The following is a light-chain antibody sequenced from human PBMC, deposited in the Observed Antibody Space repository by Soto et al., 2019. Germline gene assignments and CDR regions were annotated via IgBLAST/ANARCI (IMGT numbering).Light chain of an antibody. CDR1: RSVSASY. CDR3: QQYDTSAT. J-gene: IGKJ2*01. CDR2: GAS. Sequence: EIVLTQSPGTLSLSPGERATLCCRASRSVSASYLAWYQQKPGQAPRLLIYGASSRATGLPDRFSGSGYGTDFTLTISRLEPEDSAVYYCQQYDTSATFGQGTKVDIK. V-gene: IGKV3-20*01.